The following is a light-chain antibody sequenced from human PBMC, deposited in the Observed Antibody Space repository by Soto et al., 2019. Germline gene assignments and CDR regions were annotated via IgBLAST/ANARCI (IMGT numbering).Light chain of an antibody. CDR3: QQYNPYAT. CDR2: DAS. Sequence: DIQMTQSPSTLSASVGDRVTITCRASQSISKWLAWYQQKPGKAPQILIYDASTLESGVPSRFSGSGSGTEFTLSISRLQPDDVATYYCQQYNPYATFGQGTKVEIK. J-gene: IGKJ1*01. V-gene: IGKV1-5*01. CDR1: QSISKW.